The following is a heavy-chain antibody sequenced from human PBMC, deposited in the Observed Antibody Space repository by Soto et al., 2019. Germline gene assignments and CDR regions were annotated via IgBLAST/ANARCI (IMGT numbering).Heavy chain of an antibody. CDR1: GGTFSSYA. Sequence: ASVKVSCKASGGTFSSYAISWVRQAPGQGLEWMGGIIPIFGTANYAQKFQGRVTITADESTSTAYMELSSLRSEDTAVYYCARDGWCGTSCYELRSSHWFDPWGQGTLVTVSS. V-gene: IGHV1-69*13. D-gene: IGHD2-2*01. J-gene: IGHJ5*02. CDR3: ARDGWCGTSCYELRSSHWFDP. CDR2: IIPIFGTA.